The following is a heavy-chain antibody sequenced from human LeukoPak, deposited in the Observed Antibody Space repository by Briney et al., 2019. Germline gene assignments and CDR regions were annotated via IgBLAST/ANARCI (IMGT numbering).Heavy chain of an antibody. Sequence: SETLSLTCTVSGDSISSSSYYWGWIRQPPGKGLEWIGSIYYSGSIYYNPSLKSRVTISVDTSKNQFSLKLSSVTAADTAVYYCARHEASGSFDAFDIWGQGTMVTVSS. CDR1: GDSISSSSYY. CDR2: IYYSGSI. J-gene: IGHJ3*02. CDR3: ARHEASGSFDAFDI. D-gene: IGHD1-26*01. V-gene: IGHV4-39*01.